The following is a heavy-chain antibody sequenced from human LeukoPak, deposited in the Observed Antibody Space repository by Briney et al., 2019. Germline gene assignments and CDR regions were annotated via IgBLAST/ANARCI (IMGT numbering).Heavy chain of an antibody. CDR2: INHSGST. CDR3: ARGYRVVGATRPLYYFDY. D-gene: IGHD1-26*01. V-gene: IGHV4-34*01. Sequence: GSLRLSCAASGFTFSSYSMNWVRQPPGKGLEWIGEINHSGSTNYNPSLKSRVTISLDTSKNQFSLRLSSVTAADTATYYCARGYRVVGATRPLYYFDYWGQGTLVTVSS. J-gene: IGHJ4*02. CDR1: GFTFSSYS.